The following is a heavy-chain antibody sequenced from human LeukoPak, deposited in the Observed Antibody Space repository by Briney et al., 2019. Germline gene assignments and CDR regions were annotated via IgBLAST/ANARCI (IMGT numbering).Heavy chain of an antibody. CDR2: IYHSGST. D-gene: IGHD6-6*01. Sequence: SETLSLTCAVYGGSFSGYYWSWIRQPPGKGLEWIGEIYHSGSTNYNPSLKSRVLISIDKSKNQFSLKLISVTAADTAVYYCATPQVLPTRPEAFDLWGQGTMVTVSS. V-gene: IGHV4-34*01. J-gene: IGHJ3*01. CDR1: GGSFSGYY. CDR3: ATPQVLPTRPEAFDL.